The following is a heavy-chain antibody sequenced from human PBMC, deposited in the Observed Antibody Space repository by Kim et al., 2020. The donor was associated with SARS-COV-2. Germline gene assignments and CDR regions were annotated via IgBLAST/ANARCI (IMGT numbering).Heavy chain of an antibody. D-gene: IGHD2-15*01. J-gene: IGHJ4*02. CDR3: ARGPLPDY. CDR2: SGST. Sequence: SGSTCSIPTLRSRVTISVDPSKNQFSLKLSSVTAADTAVYYCARGPLPDYWGQGTLVTVSS. V-gene: IGHV4-31*02.